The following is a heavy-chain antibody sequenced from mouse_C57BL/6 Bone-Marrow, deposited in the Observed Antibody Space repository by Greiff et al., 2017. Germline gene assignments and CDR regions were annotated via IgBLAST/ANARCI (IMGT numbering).Heavy chain of an antibody. CDR3: ASPLYGSSPAWFAY. D-gene: IGHD1-1*01. J-gene: IGHJ3*01. CDR2: IYPRSGNT. Sequence: VQLQQSGAELARPGASVKLSCKASGYTFTSYGISWVKQRTGQGLEWIGEIYPRSGNTYYNEKLKGKATLTADKSSSTAYMELRSLTSEDSSVYFCASPLYGSSPAWFAYWGQGTLVTVSA. V-gene: IGHV1-81*01. CDR1: GYTFTSYG.